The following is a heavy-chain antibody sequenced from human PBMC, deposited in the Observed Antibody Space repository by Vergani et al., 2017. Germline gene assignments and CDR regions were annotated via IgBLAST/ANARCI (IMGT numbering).Heavy chain of an antibody. Sequence: EVQLVESGGGLVQPGGSLRLSCAASGFTFSSYWMSWVRQAPGKGLEWVANIKQDGSEKYYVDSVKGRFTISRDNAKNSLYLQMNSLRAEDTAVYYCARVESGRYCSSTSCFTYNWFDPWGQGTLVTVSS. V-gene: IGHV3-7*03. CDR1: GFTFSSYW. D-gene: IGHD2-2*01. J-gene: IGHJ5*02. CDR3: ARVESGRYCSSTSCFTYNWFDP. CDR2: IKQDGSEK.